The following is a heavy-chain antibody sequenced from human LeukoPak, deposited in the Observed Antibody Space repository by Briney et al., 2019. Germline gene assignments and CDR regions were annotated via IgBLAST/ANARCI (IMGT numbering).Heavy chain of an antibody. V-gene: IGHV4-61*01. J-gene: IGHJ5*02. Sequence: SETLSLTCTVSGGSISSSSYYWSWIRQPPGKGLEWIGYIYYSGSTNYNPSLKSRVTISVDTSKNQFSLKLSSVTAADTAVYYCARDSRSGWGNWFDPWGQGTLVTVSS. CDR2: IYYSGST. CDR1: GGSISSSSYY. CDR3: ARDSRSGWGNWFDP. D-gene: IGHD6-19*01.